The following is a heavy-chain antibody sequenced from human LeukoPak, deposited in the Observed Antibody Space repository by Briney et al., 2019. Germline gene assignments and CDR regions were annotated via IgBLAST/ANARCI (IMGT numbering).Heavy chain of an antibody. CDR3: ARDTASGGFWSAYYQGPFDY. V-gene: IGHV3-7*01. J-gene: IGHJ4*02. CDR2: IKQDGSEK. Sequence: PGGSLRLSCAASGFTFSNYWMSWVRQAPGKGLEWVANIKQDGSEKYYVDSVKGRFTISRDNAKNSLYLQMNSLRAEDTAVYYCARDTASGGFWSAYYQGPFDYWGQGTLVTVSS. D-gene: IGHD3-3*01. CDR1: GFTFSNYW.